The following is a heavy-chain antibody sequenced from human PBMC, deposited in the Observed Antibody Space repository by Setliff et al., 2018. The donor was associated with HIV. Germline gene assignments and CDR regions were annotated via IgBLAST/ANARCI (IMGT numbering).Heavy chain of an antibody. CDR2: ISGGGSST. CDR1: GFSVSNKY. D-gene: IGHD1-7*01. CDR3: AKVPSNWNYDPFDY. V-gene: IGHV3-23*01. J-gene: IGHJ4*02. Sequence: PGGSLRLSCAASGFSVSNKYMTWVRQAPGKGLEWVSAISGGGSSTYYADSVKGRFTISRDNSKNTLYLQMHSLRAEDTAVYYCAKVPSNWNYDPFDYWGRGSLVTVSS.